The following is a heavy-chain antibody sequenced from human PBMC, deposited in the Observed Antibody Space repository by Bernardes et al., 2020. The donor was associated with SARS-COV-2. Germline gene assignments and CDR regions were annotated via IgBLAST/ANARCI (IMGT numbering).Heavy chain of an antibody. J-gene: IGHJ4*02. CDR2: ISAYNGNT. CDR3: ASGYYGSGSYSNFDY. D-gene: IGHD3-10*01. V-gene: IGHV1-18*01. CDR1: GYTFTSYG. Sequence: ASVKVSCKASGYTFTSYGISWVRQAPGQGLEWMGWISAYNGNTNYAQKLQGRVTMTTDTSTSTAYMELRSLRSDDTAVYYCASGYYGSGSYSNFDYWGQGTLVTVSS.